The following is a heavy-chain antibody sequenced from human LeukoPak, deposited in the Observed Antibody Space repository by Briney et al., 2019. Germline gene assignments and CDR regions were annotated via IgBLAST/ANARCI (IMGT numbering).Heavy chain of an antibody. J-gene: IGHJ4*02. CDR3: AKDPTYYYDSSGYYGDY. CDR1: GFTFSSYA. Sequence: PGGSLRLSRAASGFTFSSYAMSWVRQAPGKGLEWVSAISGSGGSTYYADSVKGRFTISRDNSKNTLYLQMNSLRAEDTAVYYCAKDPTYYYDSSGYYGDYWGQGTLVTVSS. V-gene: IGHV3-23*01. D-gene: IGHD3-22*01. CDR2: ISGSGGST.